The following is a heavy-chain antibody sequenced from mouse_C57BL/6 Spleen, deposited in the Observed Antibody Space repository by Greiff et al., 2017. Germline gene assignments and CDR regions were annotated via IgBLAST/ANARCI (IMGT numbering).Heavy chain of an antibody. V-gene: IGHV1-22*01. J-gene: IGHJ2*01. CDR3: AREAYGNYDY. Sequence: EVKLLESGPELVKPGASVKMSCKASGYTFTDYNMHWVKQSHGKSLEWIGYINPNNGGTSYNQKFKGKATLTVNKSSSTAYMELRSLTSEDSAVYYCAREAYGNYDYWGQGTTLTVSS. D-gene: IGHD2-1*01. CDR2: INPNNGGT. CDR1: GYTFTDYN.